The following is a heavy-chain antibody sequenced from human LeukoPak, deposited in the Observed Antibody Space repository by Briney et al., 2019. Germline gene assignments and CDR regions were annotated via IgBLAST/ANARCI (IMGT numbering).Heavy chain of an antibody. Sequence: SETLSLTCTVSGGSISSYYWSWIRQPPGKGRDWIGCFYHSGSTNYNPSLKSRVTTSVDTSKNQFSLRLSSVTAADTAVYYCASTQQWLAFDYWGQGILVTVSS. V-gene: IGHV4-59*01. CDR2: FYHSGST. CDR3: ASTQQWLAFDY. D-gene: IGHD6-19*01. J-gene: IGHJ4*02. CDR1: GGSISSYY.